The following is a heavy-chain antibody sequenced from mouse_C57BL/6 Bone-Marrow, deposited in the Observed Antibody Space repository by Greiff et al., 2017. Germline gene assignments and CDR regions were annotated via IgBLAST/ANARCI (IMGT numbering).Heavy chain of an antibody. J-gene: IGHJ3*01. CDR3: ARSSLIFTTGSWFAY. CDR2: IRNKDNGYTT. D-gene: IGHD2-12*01. CDR1: GFTFTDYY. Sequence: EVKLVESGGGLVQPGGSLSLSCAASGFTFTDYYMSWVRQPPGKALEWLGFIRNKDNGYTTEYSATVKGRFTISRDNSKSIRYLQMNALRAADSATYDCARSSLIFTTGSWFAYWGQGTLVTVSA. V-gene: IGHV7-3*01.